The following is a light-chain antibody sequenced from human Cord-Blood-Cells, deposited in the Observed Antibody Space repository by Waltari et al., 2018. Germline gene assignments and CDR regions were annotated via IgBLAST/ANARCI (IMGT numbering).Light chain of an antibody. V-gene: IGKV3-15*01. CDR3: QQYNNWPLT. CDR1: QSVSRN. J-gene: IGKJ4*01. Sequence: DIVMTQSPATLSVSPGERATLSCRASQSVSRNLAWYQQKPGQAPSLLIYGASTRATGIPARFSGSGSGTEFTLTISSLQSEDFAVYYCQQYNNWPLTFGGGTKVEIK. CDR2: GAS.